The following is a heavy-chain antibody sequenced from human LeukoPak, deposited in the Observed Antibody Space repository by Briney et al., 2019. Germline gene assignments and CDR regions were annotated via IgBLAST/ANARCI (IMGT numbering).Heavy chain of an antibody. D-gene: IGHD3-22*01. CDR3: ARGPERGYYDSSGCYY. CDR1: GGSFSGYY. CDR2: INHSGST. V-gene: IGHV4-34*01. J-gene: IGHJ4*02. Sequence: PSETLSLTCAVYGGSFSGYYWSWIRQPPGKGLEWIGEINHSGSTNYNPSLKSRVTISVDTSKNQFSLKLSSVTAADTAVYYCARGPERGYYDSSGCYYWGQGTLVTVSS.